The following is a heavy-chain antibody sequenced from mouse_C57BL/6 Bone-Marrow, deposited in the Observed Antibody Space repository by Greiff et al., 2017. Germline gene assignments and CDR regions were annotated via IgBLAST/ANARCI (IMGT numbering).Heavy chain of an antibody. CDR3: TTITTVVATDFDY. D-gene: IGHD1-1*01. CDR1: GFNIKDDY. V-gene: IGHV14-4*01. J-gene: IGHJ2*01. Sequence: VQLQQSGAELVRPGASVKLSCTASGFNIKDDYMHWVKQRPEQGLEWIGWIDPENGDTEYASKFQGQATITADTSSNTAYLQLSSLTSEDTAVYYCTTITTVVATDFDYWGQGTTLTVSS. CDR2: IDPENGDT.